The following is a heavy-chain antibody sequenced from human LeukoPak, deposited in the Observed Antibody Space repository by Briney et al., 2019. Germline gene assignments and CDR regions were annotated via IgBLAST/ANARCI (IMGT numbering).Heavy chain of an antibody. V-gene: IGHV1-2*02. CDR2: INPNSGGT. CDR1: VYTFTGYY. Sequence: ASVNVSCKASVYTFTGYYMHWVRQAPGQGLEWMGWINPNSGGTNYAQKFQGRVTMTRDTSISTAYMELSRLRSDDTAVYYCARGAGYNWNYMLSYWGQGTLVTVSS. J-gene: IGHJ4*02. CDR3: ARGAGYNWNYMLSY. D-gene: IGHD1-7*01.